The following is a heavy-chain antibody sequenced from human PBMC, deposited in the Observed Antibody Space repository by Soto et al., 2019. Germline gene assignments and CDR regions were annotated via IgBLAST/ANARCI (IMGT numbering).Heavy chain of an antibody. CDR2: MNPNSGNT. CDR1: GYTFTSYD. CDR3: ARASYYDFWSGYYWFDP. V-gene: IGHV1-8*01. D-gene: IGHD3-3*01. Sequence: ASVKVSCKASGYTFTSYDINWVRQATGQGLEWMGWMNPNSGNTGYAQKFQGRVTMTRNTSISTAYMELSSLRSEDTAVYYCARASYYDFWSGYYWFDPWGQGTLVTVSS. J-gene: IGHJ5*02.